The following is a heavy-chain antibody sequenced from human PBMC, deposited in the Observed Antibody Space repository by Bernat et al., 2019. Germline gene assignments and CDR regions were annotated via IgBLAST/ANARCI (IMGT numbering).Heavy chain of an antibody. Sequence: ISGYYWSWIRQPPVKGLEWIGYFYYSGSHNYNPSLKSRVTISVDTFKNQFSLKLSSVTAADTAVYYCERHMRYNWIDGAAFDYCGQG. J-gene: IGHJ4*02. CDR3: ERHMRYNWIDGAAFDY. D-gene: IGHD1-20*01. CDR1: ISGYY. CDR2: FYYSGSH. V-gene: IGHV4-59*01.